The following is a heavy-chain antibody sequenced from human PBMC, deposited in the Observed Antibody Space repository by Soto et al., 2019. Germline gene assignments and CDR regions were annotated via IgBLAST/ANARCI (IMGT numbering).Heavy chain of an antibody. J-gene: IGHJ5*02. Sequence: SVKVSCKASGGAFSSYAISWVRQAPGQGLEWMGGIIPIFGTANYAQKFQGRVTITADESTSTAYMELSSLRSEDTAVYYCARHNDFWSGYYNWFDPWGQGTLVTVSS. CDR2: IIPIFGTA. V-gene: IGHV1-69*13. D-gene: IGHD3-3*01. CDR3: ARHNDFWSGYYNWFDP. CDR1: GGAFSSYA.